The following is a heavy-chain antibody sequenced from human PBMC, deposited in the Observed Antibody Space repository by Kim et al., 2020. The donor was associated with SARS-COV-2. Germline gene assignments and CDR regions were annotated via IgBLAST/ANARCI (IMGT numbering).Heavy chain of an antibody. CDR3: ARGYYYGSGSYYNPGYFQH. D-gene: IGHD3-10*01. CDR1: GYTFTSYA. Sequence: ASVKVSCKASGYTFTSYAMHWVRQAPGQRLEWMGWINAGNGNTKYSQKFQGRVTITRDTSASTAYMELSSLRSEDTAVYYCARGYYYGSGSYYNPGYFQHWGQGTLVTVSS. CDR2: INAGNGNT. J-gene: IGHJ1*01. V-gene: IGHV1-3*01.